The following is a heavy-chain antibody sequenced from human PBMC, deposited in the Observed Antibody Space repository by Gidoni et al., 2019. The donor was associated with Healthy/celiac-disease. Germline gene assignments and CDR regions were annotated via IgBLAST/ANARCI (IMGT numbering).Heavy chain of an antibody. Sequence: QVQLQQWGAGLLKPSETLSLTCAVYGGSFSGYYWSWIRQPPGKGLEWIGEINHSGSTNYNPSLKSGVTISVDTSKNQFSLKLSSVTAADTAVYYCARAIDGHYVWGSYRLLGRNFDYWGQGTLVTVSS. CDR1: GGSFSGYY. V-gene: IGHV4-34*01. D-gene: IGHD3-16*02. J-gene: IGHJ4*02. CDR2: INHSGST. CDR3: ARAIDGHYVWGSYRLLGRNFDY.